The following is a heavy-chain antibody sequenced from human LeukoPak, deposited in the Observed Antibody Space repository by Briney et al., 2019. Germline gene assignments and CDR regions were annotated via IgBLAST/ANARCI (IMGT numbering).Heavy chain of an antibody. CDR3: AKDSDTYGHRHFDH. CDR2: IGFDGSKI. CDR1: GFTFSSYG. D-gene: IGHD2-8*01. Sequence: PGGSLRLSCVASGFTFSSYGMQWVRQAPGKGLEWVAFIGFDGSKIYYADSVKGRFTISRDNSKNTVNLQMNSLRVEDTAVYYCAKDSDTYGHRHFDHWGQGTLSPSPQ. J-gene: IGHJ4*02. V-gene: IGHV3-30*02.